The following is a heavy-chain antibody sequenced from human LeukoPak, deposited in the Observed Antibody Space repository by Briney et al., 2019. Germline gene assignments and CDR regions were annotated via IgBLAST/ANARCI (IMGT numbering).Heavy chain of an antibody. J-gene: IGHJ3*02. CDR1: GFTFGDYA. CDR3: TRARRRSPAFDI. CDR2: IRSKAYGGTT. Sequence: PGGSLRLSCTASGFTFGDYAMSWVRQAPGKGLEWVGFIRSKAYGGTTEYAASVKGGFTISRDDSKSIAYLQMNSLKTEDTAVYYCTRARRRSPAFDIWGQGTMVTVSS. V-gene: IGHV3-49*04.